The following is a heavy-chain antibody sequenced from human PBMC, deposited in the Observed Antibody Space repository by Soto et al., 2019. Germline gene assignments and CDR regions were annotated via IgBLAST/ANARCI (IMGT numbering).Heavy chain of an antibody. D-gene: IGHD3-3*01. CDR1: GFTFSSYS. Sequence: QPGGSLRLSCAAAGFTFSSYSMSWVRQAPGKGLEWVANIKQDGSEKYYVDSVKGRFTISRDNAKNSLYLQMNSLRAEDTAVYYCASGVSPGKSGYYPYYYYYMDVWGKGTTVTVSS. CDR3: ASGVSPGKSGYYPYYYYYMDV. V-gene: IGHV3-7*01. J-gene: IGHJ6*03. CDR2: IKQDGSEK.